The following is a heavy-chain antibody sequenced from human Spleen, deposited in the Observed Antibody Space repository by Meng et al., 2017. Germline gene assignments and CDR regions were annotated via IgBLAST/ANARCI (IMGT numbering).Heavy chain of an antibody. D-gene: IGHD4-11*01. CDR3: ARGPTTMAHDFDY. V-gene: IGHV4-61*03. CDR2: INHSGST. Sequence: VQLPESGPGLVRPPETLSLTCTVSGGSVSSGSYYWSWIRQPPGKGLEWIGEINHSGSTNYNPSLESRATISVDTSQNNLSLKLSSVTAADSAVYYCARGPTTMAHDFDYWGQGTLVTVSS. J-gene: IGHJ4*02. CDR1: GGSVSSGSYY.